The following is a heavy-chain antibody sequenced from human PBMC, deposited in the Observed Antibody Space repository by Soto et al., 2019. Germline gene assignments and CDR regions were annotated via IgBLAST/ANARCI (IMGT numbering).Heavy chain of an antibody. D-gene: IGHD3-10*01. Sequence: PXQTLSLTFAISGDSFSSNIAAWNWIRQSPSRGLEWLCRTYYRSNWSNDYAISVKSRITINPDTSKNQFSLRLYSVTPEDTAVYYCEGVSWFRGMDVWGQGTPVTGSS. J-gene: IGHJ6*02. CDR2: TYYRSNWSN. V-gene: IGHV6-1*01. CDR3: EGVSWFRGMDV. CDR1: GDSFSSNIAA.